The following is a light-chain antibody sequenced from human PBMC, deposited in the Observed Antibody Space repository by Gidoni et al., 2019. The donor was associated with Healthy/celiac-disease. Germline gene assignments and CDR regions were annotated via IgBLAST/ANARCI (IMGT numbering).Light chain of an antibody. CDR1: QGISNS. J-gene: IGKJ1*01. Sequence: DIQMTQSPSSLSASVGDRVTITCRASQGISNSLAWYQQKPGKVPKLLIYAASPLQSGVPSRFSGSGSGTDFTLPIRSLQPADVATYYCQKYNSARPFGHGTKVEIK. V-gene: IGKV1-27*01. CDR3: QKYNSARP. CDR2: AAS.